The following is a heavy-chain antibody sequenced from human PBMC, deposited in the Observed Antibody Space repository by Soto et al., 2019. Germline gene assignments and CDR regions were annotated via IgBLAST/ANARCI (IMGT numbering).Heavy chain of an antibody. D-gene: IGHD3-22*01. J-gene: IGHJ3*02. CDR2: IYYSGST. CDR1: GGSISSYF. V-gene: IGHV4-59*08. Sequence: SPPCTVSGGSISSYFWSWIPPPPGEGLGGIGYIYYSGSTNYNPSLKSRVTISVDTSKNQFSLKLSSVTAADTAVYYCARHSPYYYDSSGYYYDGAFDIWGQGTMVTVSS. CDR3: ARHSPYYYDSSGYYYDGAFDI.